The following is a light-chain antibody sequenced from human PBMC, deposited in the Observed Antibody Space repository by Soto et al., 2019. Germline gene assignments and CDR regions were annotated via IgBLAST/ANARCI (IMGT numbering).Light chain of an antibody. CDR1: QSISNY. J-gene: IGKJ3*01. CDR2: AAS. Sequence: DIQMTQSPSSLSASVGDRVTITCRASQSISNYLNWYQQKLGKAPKLLIYAASNLQSGVPSRFNGRGSGTDFTLTISSLQPEDFATYYCQQTYSTPFTFGPGTEVNIK. CDR3: QQTYSTPFT. V-gene: IGKV1-39*01.